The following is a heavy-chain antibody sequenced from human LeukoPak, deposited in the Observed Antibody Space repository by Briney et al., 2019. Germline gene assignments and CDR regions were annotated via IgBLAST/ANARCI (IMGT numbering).Heavy chain of an antibody. D-gene: IGHD3-9*01. Sequence: GGSLRLSCAASGFTFTNAWMSWVRQAPGKGLVWVSRINSAGSSTSYADSVKGRFTISRDNAKNTLYLQMNSLRVEDTAVYYCARLRYYDILTGYYYFDYWGQGTLVTVSS. CDR3: ARLRYYDILTGYYYFDY. J-gene: IGHJ4*02. V-gene: IGHV3-74*01. CDR1: GFTFTNAW. CDR2: INSAGSST.